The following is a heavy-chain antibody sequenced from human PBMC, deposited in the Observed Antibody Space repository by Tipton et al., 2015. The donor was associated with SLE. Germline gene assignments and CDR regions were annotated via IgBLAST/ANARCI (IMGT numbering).Heavy chain of an antibody. J-gene: IGHJ3*02. Sequence: QVQLVQSGAEVKKPEASVKVSCKASGYTFTSYGISWVRQAPGQGLEWMGWISAYNGNKNYAQKLQGRVTMTTDTSTSTAYMEPRSLRSADTAVYYCARALAYDILAGYVAFDIWGQSTMVTVSS. D-gene: IGHD3-9*01. CDR1: GYTFTSYG. V-gene: IGHV1-18*01. CDR2: ISAYNGNK. CDR3: ARALAYDILAGYVAFDI.